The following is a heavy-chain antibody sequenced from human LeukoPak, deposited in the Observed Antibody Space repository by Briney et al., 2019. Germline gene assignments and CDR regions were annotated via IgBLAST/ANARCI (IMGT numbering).Heavy chain of an antibody. CDR2: ISAYNGNT. CDR3: ARTWIRAHQNWFDP. V-gene: IGHV1-18*01. Sequence: ASVKVSCKASGYTFTSYGISWVRQAPGQGLEWMGWISAYNGNTNYAQKLQGRVTMTTDTSTSTAYMELRSLRSDDTAVYYCARTWIRAHQNWFDPWGQGTLFTVSS. D-gene: IGHD5-12*01. CDR1: GYTFTSYG. J-gene: IGHJ5*02.